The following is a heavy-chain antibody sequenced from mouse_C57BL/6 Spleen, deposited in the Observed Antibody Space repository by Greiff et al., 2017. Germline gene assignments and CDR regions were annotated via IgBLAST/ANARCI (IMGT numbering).Heavy chain of an antibody. CDR2: IRHKAKGYTS. J-gene: IGHJ2*01. V-gene: IGHV7-3*01. CDR1: GFTFTDYY. Sequence: EVKLVESGGGFVQPGGSLSLSCAASGFTFTDYYMSWVRQPPGQALEWFGFIRHKAKGYTSEYSASVKGRFTISRDNSQSILYLQMNALRAEDSATYYCARYVATGFDYWGQGTTRTVSS. CDR3: ARYVATGFDY. D-gene: IGHD4-1*01.